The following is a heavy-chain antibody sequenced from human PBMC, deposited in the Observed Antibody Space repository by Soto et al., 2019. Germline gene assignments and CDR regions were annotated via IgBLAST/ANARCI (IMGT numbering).Heavy chain of an antibody. V-gene: IGHV3-15*01. CDR3: TTAIYYYDSSGYSYYFEY. Sequence: AGGSLRLSCAASGFTFSNAWMSWVRQAPGKGLEWVGRIKSKTDGGTTDYAAPVKGRFTISRDDSKNTLYLQMNSLKTEDTAVYYCTTAIYYYDSSGYSYYFEYWGQGTLVTVSS. J-gene: IGHJ4*02. D-gene: IGHD3-22*01. CDR1: GFTFSNAW. CDR2: IKSKTDGGTT.